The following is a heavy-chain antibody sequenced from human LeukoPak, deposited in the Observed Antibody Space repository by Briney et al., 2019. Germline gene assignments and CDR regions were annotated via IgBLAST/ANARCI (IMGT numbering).Heavy chain of an antibody. D-gene: IGHD2-15*01. J-gene: IGHJ6*02. CDR1: GDSVSSNSAA. V-gene: IGHV6-1*01. Sequence: SQTLSLTCAISGDSVSSNSAAWNWIRQSPSRGLEWLGRTYYRSKWHNDYAVSVKSRITINPDTSKNQFSLQLNSVTPEDTAAYYCAREGYCSGGSCYIYYYGMDVWGQGTTVTVSS. CDR2: TYYRSKWHN. CDR3: AREGYCSGGSCYIYYYGMDV.